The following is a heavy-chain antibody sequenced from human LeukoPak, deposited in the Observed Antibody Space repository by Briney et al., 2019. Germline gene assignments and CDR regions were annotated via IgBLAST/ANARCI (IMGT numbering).Heavy chain of an antibody. CDR1: GGSISSYY. V-gene: IGHV4-4*09. J-gene: IGHJ3*02. CDR2: IYTSGST. Sequence: PWETLSLTCTVSGGSISSYYWSWIRQPPGKGLEWIGYIYTSGSTNYNPSLKSRVTISVDRSKNQFSLKLSSVTAADTAVYYCARLQQLEAFDSWGQGTMVTVSS. CDR3: ARLQQLEAFDS. D-gene: IGHD6-6*01.